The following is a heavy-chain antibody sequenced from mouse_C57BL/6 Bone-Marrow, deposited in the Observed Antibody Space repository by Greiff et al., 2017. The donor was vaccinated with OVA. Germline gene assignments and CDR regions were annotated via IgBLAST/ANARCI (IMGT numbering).Heavy chain of an antibody. CDR1: GYSITSGYY. J-gene: IGHJ2*01. Sequence: EVQLVASGPGLVKPSQSLSLTCSVTGYSITSGYYWTWIRQFPGNKLEWMGYISYDGSNNYNPSLKHRISITRDTSKNQFFMKLNSVTTEDTATEYCARGSGFDYWGQGTTLTVSS. CDR2: ISYDGSN. CDR3: ARGSGFDY. V-gene: IGHV3-6*01. D-gene: IGHD1-3*01.